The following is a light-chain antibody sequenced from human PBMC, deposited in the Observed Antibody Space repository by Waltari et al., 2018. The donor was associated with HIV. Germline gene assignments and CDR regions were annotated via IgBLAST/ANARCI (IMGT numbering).Light chain of an antibody. CDR3: YSTDSSGYLFV. V-gene: IGLV3-10*01. CDR1: ELAKKY. J-gene: IGLJ1*01. CDR2: EDT. Sequence: SYELTQPPSVSVSPGQTARITCSGDELAKKYAYWYQQKSGQAPVLVIYEDTKRPSGIPDRFSGSSSGAMATLTISGAQLEDEGDYYCYSTDSSGYLFVFGTGTKVTVL.